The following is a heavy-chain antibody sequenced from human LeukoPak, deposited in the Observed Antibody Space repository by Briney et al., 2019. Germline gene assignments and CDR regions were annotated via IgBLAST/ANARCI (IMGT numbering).Heavy chain of an antibody. CDR1: GGSFSYFY. D-gene: IGHD3-22*01. Sequence: LSLTCSVSGGSFSYFYWSWIRQPPGKGLEWVSYISSSGSTIYYADSVKGRFTISRDNAKNSLYLQMNSLRAEDTAVYYCARETYYYDSSGYYRYYYYGMDVWGQGTTVTVSS. J-gene: IGHJ6*02. CDR2: ISSSGSTI. V-gene: IGHV3-11*04. CDR3: ARETYYYDSSGYYRYYYYGMDV.